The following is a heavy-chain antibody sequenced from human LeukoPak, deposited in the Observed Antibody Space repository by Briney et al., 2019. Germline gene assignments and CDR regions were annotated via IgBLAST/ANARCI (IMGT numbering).Heavy chain of an antibody. D-gene: IGHD3-10*01. CDR2: ISSSSSYI. V-gene: IGHV3-21*01. Sequence: GGSLRLSCAASGFTVSSEYMSWVRQAPGKGLEWVSSISSSSSYIYYADSVKGRFTISRDNAKNSLYLQMNSLRAEDTAVYYCARDLESYGKGDWFDPWGQGTLVTVST. CDR3: ARDLESYGKGDWFDP. J-gene: IGHJ5*02. CDR1: GFTVSSEY.